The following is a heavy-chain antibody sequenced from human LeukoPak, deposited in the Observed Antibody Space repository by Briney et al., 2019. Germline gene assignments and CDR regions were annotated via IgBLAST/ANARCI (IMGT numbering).Heavy chain of an antibody. CDR2: ISSGSEII. V-gene: IGHV3-48*02. CDR1: GFTFSTYN. CDR3: ARNPAGIGDY. D-gene: IGHD1-26*01. J-gene: IGHJ4*02. Sequence: PGGSLRLSCAASGFTFSTYNMNWVRQAPGKGLEWVSFISSGSEIIYYADSVKGRFTVSRDNAKNSLYLQMNSLRDEDTAVYYCARNPAGIGDYLGQGTPVTVSS.